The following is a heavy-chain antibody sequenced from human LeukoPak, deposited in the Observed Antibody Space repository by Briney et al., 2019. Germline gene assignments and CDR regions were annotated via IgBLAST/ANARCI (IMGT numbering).Heavy chain of an antibody. V-gene: IGHV1-2*02. Sequence: ASVKVSCKASGYTFTGYYMHWVRQAPGQGLEWMGWINPNSGGTNYAQKFQGRVTMTRDTSTSTVYMELSSLRSEDTAVYYCARVGATEDAFDIWGQGTMVTVSS. CDR2: INPNSGGT. J-gene: IGHJ3*02. CDR3: ARVGATEDAFDI. CDR1: GYTFTGYY. D-gene: IGHD5-12*01.